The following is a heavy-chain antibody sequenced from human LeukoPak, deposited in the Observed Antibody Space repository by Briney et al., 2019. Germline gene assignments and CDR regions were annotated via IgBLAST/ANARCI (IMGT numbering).Heavy chain of an antibody. J-gene: IGHJ4*02. CDR2: IIPIFGTA. V-gene: IGHV1-69*05. CDR1: GYTFTSYD. CDR3: ARGYCSSTSCYGDFDY. Sequence: ASVKVSCKASGYTFTSYDINWVRQATGQGLEWMGGIIPIFGTANYAQKFQGRVTITTDESTSTAYMELSSLRSEDTAVYYCARGYCSSTSCYGDFDYWGQGTLVTVSS. D-gene: IGHD2-2*01.